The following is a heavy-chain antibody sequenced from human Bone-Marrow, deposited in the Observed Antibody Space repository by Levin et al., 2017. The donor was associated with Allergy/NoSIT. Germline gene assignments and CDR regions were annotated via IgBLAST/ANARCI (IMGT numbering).Heavy chain of an antibody. V-gene: IGHV3-7*01. J-gene: IGHJ4*02. Sequence: GGSLRLSCSDSEFTFSKYWMSWVRQAPGKGPEWLANINLDGSEKHYVDSVKGRFTISRDNAKNSLYLQMNSLRVEDTAVYYCATARSDYWGQGTLVTVSS. CDR2: INLDGSEK. CDR1: EFTFSKYW. D-gene: IGHD2-15*01. CDR3: ATARSDY.